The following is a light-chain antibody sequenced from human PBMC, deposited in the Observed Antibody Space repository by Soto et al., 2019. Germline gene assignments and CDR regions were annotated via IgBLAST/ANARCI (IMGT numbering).Light chain of an antibody. Sequence: DIVLTQSPDSLAVSLGERATIYCKSSQSVLYSSNNENYLAWYQQKPGHPPKLLMYWASTREPGVPDRFSGSESGTDFTLTISRLQAEDVAVYYCQQYYTLPLTFGGVTKVEIK. J-gene: IGKJ4*01. CDR1: QSVLYSSNNENY. V-gene: IGKV4-1*01. CDR3: QQYYTLPLT. CDR2: WAS.